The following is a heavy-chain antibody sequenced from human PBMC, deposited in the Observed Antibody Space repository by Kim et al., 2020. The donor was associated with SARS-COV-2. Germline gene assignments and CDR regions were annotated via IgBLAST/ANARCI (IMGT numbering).Heavy chain of an antibody. CDR3: ARAGPWRRYNWNSQPAYFDY. CDR2: INHSGST. D-gene: IGHD1-7*01. CDR1: GGSFSGYY. Sequence: SETLSLTCAVYGGSFSGYYWSWIRQPPGKGLEWIGEINHSGSTNYNPSLKSRVTISVDTSKNQFSLKLSSVTAADTAVYYCARAGPWRRYNWNSQPAYFDYWGQGTLVTVSS. V-gene: IGHV4-34*01. J-gene: IGHJ4*02.